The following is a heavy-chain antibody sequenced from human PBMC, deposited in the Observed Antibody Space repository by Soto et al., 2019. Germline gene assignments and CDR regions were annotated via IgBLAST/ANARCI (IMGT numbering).Heavy chain of an antibody. V-gene: IGHV4-39*01. Sequence: QLQLQESGPGPVKPSETLSLTCTVSGASISSADYSWGWIRQPPGKGLEYIGTIYYSGNTYYNSSLMSRTTFSLDTSKNQFSLKRTSVTAADTAVYYSARHRTQEEGDKQGFDYWGQGTLVTVSS. CDR3: ARHRTQEEGDKQGFDY. CDR2: IYYSGNT. J-gene: IGHJ4*02. CDR1: GASISSADYS.